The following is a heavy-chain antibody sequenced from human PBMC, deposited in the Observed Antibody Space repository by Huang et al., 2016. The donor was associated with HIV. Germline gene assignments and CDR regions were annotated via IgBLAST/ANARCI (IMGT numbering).Heavy chain of an antibody. CDR1: GFTFRSYS. Sequence: EVQLVESGGGMVKPGGSLSLSCAASGFTFRSYSMNWVRQAPGKGLEWVSSISSSRSNIYDADAVKGRFTISRDNAKNSLYLQMNSLRAEDTAVYYCARVGGVAAGTFGTFDIWGQGTMVTVSS. J-gene: IGHJ3*02. CDR3: ARVGGVAAGTFGTFDI. D-gene: IGHD6-19*01. V-gene: IGHV3-21*01. CDR2: ISSSRSNI.